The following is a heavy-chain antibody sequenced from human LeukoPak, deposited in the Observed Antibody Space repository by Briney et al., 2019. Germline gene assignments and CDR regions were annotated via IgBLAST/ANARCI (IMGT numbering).Heavy chain of an antibody. CDR3: ATDNGYYYDSSGYWVY. D-gene: IGHD3-22*01. Sequence: VASVKVSCKASGGTFSSYAISWVRQAPGQGLEWMGGIIPIFGTANYAQKFQGRVTITADESTSTAYMELSSLRSEDTAVYYCATDNGYYYDSSGYWVYWGQGTLVTVSS. J-gene: IGHJ4*02. V-gene: IGHV1-69*13. CDR1: GGTFSSYA. CDR2: IIPIFGTA.